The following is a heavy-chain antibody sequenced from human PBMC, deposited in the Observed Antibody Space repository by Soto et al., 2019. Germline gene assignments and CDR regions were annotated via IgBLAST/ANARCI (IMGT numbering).Heavy chain of an antibody. CDR3: ARQIYDSDTGPNFQYYFDS. J-gene: IGHJ4*02. D-gene: IGHD3-22*01. CDR2: IDPSDSQT. Sequence: PGESLKISCKGSGYSFAGYWITWVRQKPGKGLEWMRRIDPSDSQTYYSPSFRGHVTISVTKSITTVFLQWSSLRASDTAMYYCARQIYDSDTGPNFQYYFDSWGQGTQATVYS. CDR1: GYSFAGYW. V-gene: IGHV5-10-1*01.